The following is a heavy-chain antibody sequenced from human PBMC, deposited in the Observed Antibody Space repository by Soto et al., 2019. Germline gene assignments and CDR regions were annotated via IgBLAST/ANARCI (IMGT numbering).Heavy chain of an antibody. CDR3: ARPDRGYSFGSDAFDI. V-gene: IGHV5-51*01. CDR1: GYTFTNYW. CDR2: IYPGDSVT. J-gene: IGHJ3*02. Sequence: PGESLKISCEGSGYTFTNYWIGWVRQTPGKGLEWMGIIYPGDSVTRYSPSFQGQVSISVDKSINTAYLQWSSLRASDTAMYYCARPDRGYSFGSDAFDIWGQGTMVTVSS. D-gene: IGHD5-18*01.